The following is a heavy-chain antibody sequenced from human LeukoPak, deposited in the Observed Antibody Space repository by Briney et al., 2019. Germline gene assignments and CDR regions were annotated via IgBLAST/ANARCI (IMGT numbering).Heavy chain of an antibody. J-gene: IGHJ4*02. CDR2: INHSGST. D-gene: IGHD3-16*02. CDR3: ARGSRYYDYVWGSYRYTAYFDY. V-gene: IGHV4-34*01. Sequence: RSSETLSLTCAVYGGAFSGYYWSWIRQPPGKGLEWIGEINHSGSTNYSPSLKSRVTISVDTSKNQFSLQLSSVPAADTAVYYCARGSRYYDYVWGSYRYTAYFDYWGQGTLVTVSS. CDR1: GGAFSGYY.